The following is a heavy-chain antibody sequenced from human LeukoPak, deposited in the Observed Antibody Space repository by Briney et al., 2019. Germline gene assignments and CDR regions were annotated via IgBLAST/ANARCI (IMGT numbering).Heavy chain of an antibody. CDR3: ARDDVAWNDVHWFDP. CDR2: ISSTTTYI. D-gene: IGHD1-1*01. J-gene: IGHJ5*02. V-gene: IGHV3-21*01. Sequence: PGGSLRLSCAASGFTFSYYTMNWFRQAPGKGLEWVSSISSTTTYIYYADPVKGRFTISRDNAKNSLYLQMSSLRAEDTAVYYCARDDVAWNDVHWFDPWGQGTLVTVSS. CDR1: GFTFSYYT.